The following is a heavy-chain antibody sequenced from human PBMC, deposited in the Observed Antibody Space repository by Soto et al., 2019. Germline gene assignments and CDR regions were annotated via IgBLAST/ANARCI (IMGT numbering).Heavy chain of an antibody. Sequence: GGSLRLSCVGSGFTFSTYWLSWVRQAPGKGLEWGGNIKEDGSDKNYIDSVKGRFTMSRDNAQNSLYLQMSSLRAEDTAVYYCAREIVGANALYDYWGQGTQVTVSS. V-gene: IGHV3-7*03. J-gene: IGHJ4*02. CDR2: IKEDGSDK. D-gene: IGHD1-26*01. CDR3: AREIVGANALYDY. CDR1: GFTFSTYW.